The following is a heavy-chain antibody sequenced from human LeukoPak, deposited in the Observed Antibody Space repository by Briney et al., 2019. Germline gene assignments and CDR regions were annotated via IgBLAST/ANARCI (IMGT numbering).Heavy chain of an antibody. CDR3: AKGNWRYFDY. CDR2: INEDGSEK. Sequence: GGSLRLSCAASGFTFSGYWMSWVRQAPGRGLEWVANINEDGSEKYYVDSVKGRFTISRDNAENSLDLQMNSLGADDTAVYYCAKGNWRYFDYWGQGTPVTVSS. J-gene: IGHJ4*02. V-gene: IGHV3-7*05. CDR1: GFTFSGYW. D-gene: IGHD1-1*01.